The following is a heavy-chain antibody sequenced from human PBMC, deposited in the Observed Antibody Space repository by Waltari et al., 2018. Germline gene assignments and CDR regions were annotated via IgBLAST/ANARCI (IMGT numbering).Heavy chain of an antibody. CDR1: GFIFGDYW. Sequence: EVQLVESGGGLVQPGGSLRVSCVASGFIFGDYWVSWVRQAPGKGLEWVDNIRQDGGERNYVDSVKGRFSISRDNAKNSLYLQMNSLRVEDTAVHFCARDRGYSTFDYWGQGTLVSVSS. D-gene: IGHD5-18*01. CDR2: IRQDGGER. J-gene: IGHJ4*02. V-gene: IGHV3-7*01. CDR3: ARDRGYSTFDY.